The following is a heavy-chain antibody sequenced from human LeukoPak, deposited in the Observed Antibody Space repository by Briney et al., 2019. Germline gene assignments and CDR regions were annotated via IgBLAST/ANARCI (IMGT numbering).Heavy chain of an antibody. V-gene: IGHV3-23*01. CDR1: GFRFSDFT. CDR3: GKEGGA. CDR2: MGGRGGST. D-gene: IGHD3-16*01. J-gene: IGHJ5*02. Sequence: PGGSLRLSCAASGFRFSDFTMTWVSQAPGKGPEWVSAMGGRGGSTYYADSLGGRFTISRDNSKDMVYLQMNSLKVEDTATYYCGKEGGAWGQGTKVTVSS.